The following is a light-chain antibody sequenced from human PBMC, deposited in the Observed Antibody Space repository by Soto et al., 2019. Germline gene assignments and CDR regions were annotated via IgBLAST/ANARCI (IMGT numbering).Light chain of an antibody. CDR2: DVS. CDR3: SSYTHRNTV. Sequence: QSVLTQPASVSGSPGQSITISCTGTSSDVGGYDYVSWYQHHPGKAPKLMIYDVSNRPSGVSNRFSGSKSGNTASLTISGLHAEDEADFYCSSYTHRNTVFGTGTKLTVL. J-gene: IGLJ1*01. V-gene: IGLV2-14*03. CDR1: SSDVGGYDY.